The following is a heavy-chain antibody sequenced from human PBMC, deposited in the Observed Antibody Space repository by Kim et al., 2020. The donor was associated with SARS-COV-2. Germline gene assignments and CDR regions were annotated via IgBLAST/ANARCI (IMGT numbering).Heavy chain of an antibody. D-gene: IGHD3-10*01. J-gene: IGHJ4*02. V-gene: IGHV1-8*01. CDR2: LDPKTGAT. Sequence: ASVKVSCKASGYSFTRFDVNWVRQAPGQGPEWMGWLDPKTGATGFAQKFQGRLTMTRDTSIDTAYMELNSLTSDDTAVYYFVTVLGGPADNWGQGTLVTVSS. CDR1: GYSFTRFD. CDR3: VTVLGGPADN.